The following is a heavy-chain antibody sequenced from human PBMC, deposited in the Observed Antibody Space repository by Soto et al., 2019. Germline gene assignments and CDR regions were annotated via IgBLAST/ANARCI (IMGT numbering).Heavy chain of an antibody. J-gene: IGHJ2*01. CDR3: AEDSRASWYFAL. V-gene: IGHV3-30*18. CDR2: ISYDGSNK. D-gene: IGHD1-26*01. CDR1: GFTFSSYG. Sequence: QVQLVESGGGVVQPGRSLRLSCAASGFTFSSYGMHWVRQAPGKGLEWVAVISYDGSNKYYADSVKGRFTISRDNYKNTVYLEMNCLRAEDTAVYYCAEDSRASWYFALWGRGTLVTVSS.